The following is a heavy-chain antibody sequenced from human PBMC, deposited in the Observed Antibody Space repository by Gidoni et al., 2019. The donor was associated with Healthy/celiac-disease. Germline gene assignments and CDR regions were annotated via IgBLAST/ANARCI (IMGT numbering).Heavy chain of an antibody. CDR3: ARGAVDKDYYYGMDV. Sequence: QVQLVESGGGVVQPGRSLRLSCAASGFTFSSYAMHWVRQDPGKGLEWVAVISYDGSNKYYADSVKGRFTISRDNSKNTLYLQMNSLRAEDTAVYYCARGAVDKDYYYGMDVWGQGTTVTVSS. J-gene: IGHJ6*02. V-gene: IGHV3-30-3*01. D-gene: IGHD5-12*01. CDR1: GFTFSSYA. CDR2: ISYDGSNK.